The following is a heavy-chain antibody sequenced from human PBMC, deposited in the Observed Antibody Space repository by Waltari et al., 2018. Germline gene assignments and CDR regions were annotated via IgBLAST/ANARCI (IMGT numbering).Heavy chain of an antibody. CDR2: ISAYNGNT. CDR3: ARGHVNYDILTGYYPVGAFDI. CDR1: GYTFTSYG. J-gene: IGHJ3*02. Sequence: QVQLVQSGAEVKKPGASVKVSCKASGYTFTSYGISWVRQAPGQGLEWMGWISAYNGNTTYAQKLQGRVTMTTDTSTSTAYMELRSLRSDDTAVYYCARGHVNYDILTGYYPVGAFDIWGQGTMVTVSS. D-gene: IGHD3-9*01. V-gene: IGHV1-18*01.